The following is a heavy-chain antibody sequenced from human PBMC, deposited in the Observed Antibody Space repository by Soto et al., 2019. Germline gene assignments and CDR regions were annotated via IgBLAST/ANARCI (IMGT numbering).Heavy chain of an antibody. J-gene: IGHJ5*02. CDR1: GYSLTSYY. D-gene: IGHD6-13*01. Sequence: ASVKVSCKASGYSLTSYYMHWVRQAPGQGLEWMGIINPSGGSTSYAQKFQGRVTMTRETSTNTVYMELSSLRSEDTAVYYCARARQQLVNPRGWFDPWGQGTLVTVSS. CDR3: ARARQQLVNPRGWFDP. V-gene: IGHV1-46*03. CDR2: INPSGGST.